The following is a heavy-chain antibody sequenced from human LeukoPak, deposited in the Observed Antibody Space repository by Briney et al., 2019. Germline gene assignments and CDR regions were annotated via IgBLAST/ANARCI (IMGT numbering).Heavy chain of an antibody. CDR1: GYTFTGYY. Sequence: ASVKVSCKASGYTFTGYYMHWARQAPGQGLEWMGWINPNSGGTNYAQKFQGRVTMTRDTSISTAYMELSRLRSDDTAVYYCARENAANSNVRSTDFDYWGQGTLVTVSS. D-gene: IGHD3-10*02. J-gene: IGHJ4*02. V-gene: IGHV1-2*02. CDR2: INPNSGGT. CDR3: ARENAANSNVRSTDFDY.